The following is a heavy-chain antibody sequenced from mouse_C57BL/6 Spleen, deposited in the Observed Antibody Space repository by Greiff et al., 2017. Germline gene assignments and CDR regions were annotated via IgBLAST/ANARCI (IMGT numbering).Heavy chain of an antibody. CDR3: ARHSSGGDY. V-gene: IGHV1-61*01. CDR1: GYTFTSYW. CDR2: IYPSDSET. J-gene: IGHJ2*01. Sequence: VQLQQPGAELVRPGSSVKLSCKASGYTFTSYWMDWVKQRPGQGLEWIGNIYPSDSETHYNQKFKDKATLTVDKSSSTAYMQLSSLTSEDSAVYYCARHSSGGDYGGQGTTLTVSS. D-gene: IGHD3-2*02.